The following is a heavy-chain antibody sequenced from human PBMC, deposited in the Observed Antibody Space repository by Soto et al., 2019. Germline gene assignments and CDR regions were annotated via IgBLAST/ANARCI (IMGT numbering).Heavy chain of an antibody. CDR1: GGSISSYY. CDR3: ARLEDYYYYGMDV. CDR2: IYYSGST. J-gene: IGHJ6*02. V-gene: IGHV4-59*08. Sequence: SETLCLTCTVSGGSISSYYWSWIRQPPGKGLEWIGYIYYSGSTNYNPSLKSRVTISVDTSKNQFSLKLSSVTAADTAVYYCARLEDYYYYGMDVWGQGTTVTVSS. D-gene: IGHD2-15*01.